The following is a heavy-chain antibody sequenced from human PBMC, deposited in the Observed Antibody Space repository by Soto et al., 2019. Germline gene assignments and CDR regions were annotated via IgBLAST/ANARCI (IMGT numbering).Heavy chain of an antibody. CDR2: IYPGDSDT. CDR1: GYSFTSYW. J-gene: IGHJ6*02. CDR3: AGSLWFGEYYYGMDV. Sequence: PGESLKISCKGSGYSFTSYWIGWVRQMPGKGLEWMGIIYPGDSDTRYSPSLQGQVTISADKSISTAYMQWSSLKASDTAMYYCAGSLWFGEYYYGMDVWGQGTTVTVSS. V-gene: IGHV5-51*01. D-gene: IGHD3-10*01.